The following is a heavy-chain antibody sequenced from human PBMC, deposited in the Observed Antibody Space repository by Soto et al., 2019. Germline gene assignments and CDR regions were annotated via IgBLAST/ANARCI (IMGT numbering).Heavy chain of an antibody. Sequence: SGPTLVNPTQTLTLTCTFSGFSLSTSGMCVSWIRQPPGKALEWLALIDWDDDKYYSTSLKTRLTISKDTSKNQVVLTMTNMDPVDTATYYCARRRSGSPPDDAFDIWGQGTMVTVSS. D-gene: IGHD1-26*01. CDR3: ARRRSGSPPDDAFDI. J-gene: IGHJ3*02. CDR2: IDWDDDK. V-gene: IGHV2-70*01. CDR1: GFSLSTSGMC.